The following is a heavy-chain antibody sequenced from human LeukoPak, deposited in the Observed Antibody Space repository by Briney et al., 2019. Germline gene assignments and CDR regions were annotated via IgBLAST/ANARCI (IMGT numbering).Heavy chain of an antibody. Sequence: GGSLRLSCAASGFTFDDYTMHWVRQAPGKGLEWVSLISWDGGSTYYADSVKGRFTISRDNSKNSLYLQMNSLRTEDTALYYCAKVTIVGATYDAFDIWGQGTMVTVSS. CDR1: GFTFDDYT. CDR2: ISWDGGST. V-gene: IGHV3-43*01. J-gene: IGHJ3*02. CDR3: AKVTIVGATYDAFDI. D-gene: IGHD1-26*01.